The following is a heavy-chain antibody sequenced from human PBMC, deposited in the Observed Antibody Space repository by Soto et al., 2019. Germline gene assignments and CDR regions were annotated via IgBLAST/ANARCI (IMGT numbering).Heavy chain of an antibody. D-gene: IGHD3-22*01. J-gene: IGHJ2*01. Sequence: QVQLVESGGGVVQPGRSLRLSCAASGFTFSSYAMHWVRQAPGKGLEWVAVISYDGSNKYYADSVKGRFTISRDNSKNTLYLQMNSLRAEDTAVYYCAKNPYYYDSSATGGYFDLWGRGTLVTVSS. CDR1: GFTFSSYA. CDR2: ISYDGSNK. V-gene: IGHV3-30*18. CDR3: AKNPYYYDSSATGGYFDL.